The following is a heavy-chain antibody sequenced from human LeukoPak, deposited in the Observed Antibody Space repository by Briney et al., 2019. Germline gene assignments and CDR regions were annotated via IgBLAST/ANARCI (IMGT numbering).Heavy chain of an antibody. CDR1: GFSFSDAW. Sequence: GGSLRLSCAASGFSFSDAWMNWVRQAPGKGLEWVGHIRSKAGGGTPDYIAPVKGRFTISRDDSKNTLYLQMNSLKTEDTAVYYCTTAAGDYWGQGTLVTASS. CDR2: IRSKAGGGTP. V-gene: IGHV3-15*07. J-gene: IGHJ4*02. D-gene: IGHD6-13*01. CDR3: TTAAGDY.